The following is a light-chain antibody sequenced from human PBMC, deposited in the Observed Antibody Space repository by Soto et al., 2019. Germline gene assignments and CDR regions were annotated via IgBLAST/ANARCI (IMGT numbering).Light chain of an antibody. J-gene: IGKJ1*01. Sequence: EIVLTQSPATLSLSPGERATLSCRASQSVSSYLGWYQQKPGQAPRLLIYDASNRATGIPARFSGSGSGTVFLLTISSLEPEDFAVYYCQQRSNWPRTFGQGTKVEIK. CDR2: DAS. V-gene: IGKV3-11*01. CDR3: QQRSNWPRT. CDR1: QSVSSY.